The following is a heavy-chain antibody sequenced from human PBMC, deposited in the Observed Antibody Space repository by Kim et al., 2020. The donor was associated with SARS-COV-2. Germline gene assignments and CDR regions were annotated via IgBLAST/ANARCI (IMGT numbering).Heavy chain of an antibody. CDR2: INAGNGNT. J-gene: IGHJ6*02. V-gene: IGHV1-3*01. CDR3: ARDRRYCGGDCKGVYYYYGMDV. D-gene: IGHD2-21*02. Sequence: ASVKVSCKASGYTFTSYAMHWVRQAPGQRLEWMGWINAGNGNTKYSQKFQGRVTITRDTSASTAYMELSSLRSEDTAVYYCARDRRYCGGDCKGVYYYYGMDVWGQGTTVTVSS. CDR1: GYTFTSYA.